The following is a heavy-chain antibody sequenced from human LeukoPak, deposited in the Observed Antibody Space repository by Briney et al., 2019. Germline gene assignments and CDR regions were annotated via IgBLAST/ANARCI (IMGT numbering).Heavy chain of an antibody. Sequence: QPGGSLRLSCAAYGFTFDDYAMHWVRHAPGKGLEWVSLISGDGGSTYYADSVKGRFTISRDNSKNSLYLQMNSLRTEDTALYYCAKDGYDSSGYYPYYFDYWGQGTLVTVSS. CDR1: GFTFDDYA. V-gene: IGHV3-43*02. CDR2: ISGDGGST. J-gene: IGHJ4*02. CDR3: AKDGYDSSGYYPYYFDY. D-gene: IGHD3-22*01.